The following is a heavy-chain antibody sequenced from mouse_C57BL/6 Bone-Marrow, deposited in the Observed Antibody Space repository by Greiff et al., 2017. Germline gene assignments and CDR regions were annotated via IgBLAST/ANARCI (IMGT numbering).Heavy chain of an antibody. J-gene: IGHJ4*01. V-gene: IGHV1-15*01. Sequence: VQLQQSGAELVRPGASVTLSCKASGYTFTDYEMHWVKQTPVHGLEWIGAIDPETGGTAYNQKFKGKAILTADKSSSTAYMELRSLTSEDSAVYYGTRGYRVDYGGQGTSVTVSS. CDR1: GYTFTDYE. CDR3: TRGYRVDY. CDR2: IDPETGGT. D-gene: IGHD2-12*01.